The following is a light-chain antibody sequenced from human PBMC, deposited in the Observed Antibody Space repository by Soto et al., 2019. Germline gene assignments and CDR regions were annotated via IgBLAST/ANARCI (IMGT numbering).Light chain of an antibody. Sequence: EIVLTQSPGTLSLSPGERATLSCRASQSVSRSYLAWYQQKPGQGPRLLIYGASSRATGIPDRFSGSGSGTDFPRTIRRLEPEDFAVYYGQQYGSSPLLTFGGGTKVEIK. CDR1: QSVSRSY. CDR2: GAS. V-gene: IGKV3-20*01. J-gene: IGKJ4*01. CDR3: QQYGSSPLLT.